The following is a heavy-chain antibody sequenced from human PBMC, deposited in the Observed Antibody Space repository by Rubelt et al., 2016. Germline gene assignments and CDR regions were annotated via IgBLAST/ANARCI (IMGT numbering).Heavy chain of an antibody. J-gene: IGHJ6*02. CDR2: ISSGGST. D-gene: IGHD1-14*01. CDR3: VRGHHGLEV. CDR1: GGSISTYY. Sequence: QVQLQESGPGLVKPSETLSLTCTVSGGSISTYYWSWIRQPPGKGLEWIGYISSGGSTNYNPSLKSRVTISLDTSKNQFSLRVTAWTSADTAVYYCVRGHHGLEVWGPRTSVTVSS. V-gene: IGHV4-59*01.